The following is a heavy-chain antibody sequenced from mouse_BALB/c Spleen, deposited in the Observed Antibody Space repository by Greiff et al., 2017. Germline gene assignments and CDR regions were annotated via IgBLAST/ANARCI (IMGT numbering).Heavy chain of an antibody. D-gene: IGHD2-1*01. CDR2: IYPGSGST. J-gene: IGHJ4*01. Sequence: LQQPGSELVRPGASVKLSCKASGYTFTSYWMHWVKQRPGQGLEWIGNIYPGSGSTNYDEKFKSKATLTVDTSSSTAYMQLSSLTSEDSAVYYCTRTLYYGNYEGYAMDYWGEGTSDTVSS. CDR3: TRTLYYGNYEGYAMDY. V-gene: IGHV1S22*01. CDR1: GYTFTSYW.